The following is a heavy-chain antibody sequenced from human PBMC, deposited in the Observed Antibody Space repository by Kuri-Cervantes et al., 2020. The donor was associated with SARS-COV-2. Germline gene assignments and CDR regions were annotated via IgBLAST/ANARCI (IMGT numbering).Heavy chain of an antibody. J-gene: IGHJ3*02. CDR2: VRGKANNYAT. Sequence: GESLKISCEVSGFLFSASAIHWVRQASGKGLEWVGRVRGKANNYATAYAASVKGRFTISRDDSKNMAYLQMNSLKTEDTAVYYCTTPDYYDSSGYYPPSFLLDIWGQGTMVTVSS. V-gene: IGHV3-73*01. CDR3: TTPDYYDSSGYYPPSFLLDI. D-gene: IGHD3-22*01. CDR1: GFLFSASA.